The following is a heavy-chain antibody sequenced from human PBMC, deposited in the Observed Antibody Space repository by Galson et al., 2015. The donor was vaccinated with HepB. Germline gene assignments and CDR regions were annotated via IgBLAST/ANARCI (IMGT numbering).Heavy chain of an antibody. CDR3: ARTGQSYDFWRDYYGMDV. CDR2: MNPNSGNT. CDR1: GYTFTSYD. Sequence: SVKVSCKASGYTFTSYDINWVRQATGQGLEWMGWMNPNSGNTGYAQKFQGRVTMTRNTSISTAYMELSSLRSEDTAVYYCARTGQSYDFWRDYYGMDVWGQGTTVTVSS. J-gene: IGHJ6*02. V-gene: IGHV1-8*01. D-gene: IGHD3-3*01.